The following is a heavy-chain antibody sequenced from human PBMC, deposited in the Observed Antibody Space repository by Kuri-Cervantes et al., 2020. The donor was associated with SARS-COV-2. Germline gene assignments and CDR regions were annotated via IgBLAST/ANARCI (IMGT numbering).Heavy chain of an antibody. D-gene: IGHD3-22*01. CDR3: ARPSESSGDAFDI. V-gene: IGHV3-64*01. Sequence: ETLSLTCAASGFTFSSYAMHWVRQAPGKGLEYVSAISSNGGSTYYANSVKGRFTISRDNSKNTLYLQMGSLRAEDMAVYYCARPSESSGDAFDIWGQGTMVTVSS. CDR1: GFTFSSYA. J-gene: IGHJ3*02. CDR2: ISSNGGST.